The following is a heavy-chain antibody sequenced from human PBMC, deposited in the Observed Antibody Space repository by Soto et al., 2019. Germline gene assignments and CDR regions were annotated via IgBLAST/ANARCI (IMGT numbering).Heavy chain of an antibody. Sequence: PSETLSLTCTVSGGSISSGGYYWSWIRQHPGKGLEWIGYIYYSGSTYYNPSLKSRVTISVDTSKNQFSLKLSSVTAADTAVYYCARVHPRRRGWNVSSDWFDPWGQGTLVTVSS. D-gene: IGHD1-1*01. J-gene: IGHJ5*02. V-gene: IGHV4-31*03. CDR2: IYYSGST. CDR1: GGSISSGGYY. CDR3: ARVHPRRRGWNVSSDWFDP.